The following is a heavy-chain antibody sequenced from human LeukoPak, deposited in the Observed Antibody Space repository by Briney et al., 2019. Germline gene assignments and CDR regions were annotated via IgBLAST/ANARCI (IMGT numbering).Heavy chain of an antibody. J-gene: IGHJ4*02. D-gene: IGHD1-26*01. V-gene: IGHV1-18*01. CDR2: ISAYNGNT. CDR1: GYTFTSYG. Sequence: GASVKVSCKASGYTFTSYGISWVRQAPGQGLEWMGWISAYNGNTNYAQKLQGRVTMTTDTSTSTAYMELRSLRSDDTAVYYCARGPLRWELLRIIVGWAPFDYWGQGTLVTVSS. CDR3: ARGPLRWELLRIIVGWAPFDY.